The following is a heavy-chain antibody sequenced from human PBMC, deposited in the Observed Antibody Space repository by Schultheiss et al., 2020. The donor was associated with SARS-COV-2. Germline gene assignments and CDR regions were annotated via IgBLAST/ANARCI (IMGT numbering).Heavy chain of an antibody. J-gene: IGHJ6*02. Sequence: GESLKISCAASGFTFSSYWMSWVRQAPGKGLEWVANIKQDGSEKYYVDSVKGRFTISRDNAKNSLYLQMNSLRAEDTAVYYCARDRKPDAAAYYYYGMDVWGQGTTVTVSS. CDR3: ARDRKPDAAAYYYYGMDV. CDR2: IKQDGSEK. V-gene: IGHV3-7*03. D-gene: IGHD2-2*01. CDR1: GFTFSSYW.